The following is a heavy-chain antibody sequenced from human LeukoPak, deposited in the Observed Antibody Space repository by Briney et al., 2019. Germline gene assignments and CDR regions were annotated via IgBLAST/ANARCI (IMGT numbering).Heavy chain of an antibody. V-gene: IGHV3-53*01. CDR2: IYSGGTT. D-gene: IGHD6-13*01. CDR1: GFTVSSDY. CDR3: ARVRSWSVDY. J-gene: IGHJ4*02. Sequence: GGSLRLSCAASGFTVSSDYMSWVRQAPGKGLEWVSVIYSGGTTYYADSVKGRFTISKDNAKNSLYLQMNSLRAEDTAVYYCARVRSWSVDYWGQGTLVTVSS.